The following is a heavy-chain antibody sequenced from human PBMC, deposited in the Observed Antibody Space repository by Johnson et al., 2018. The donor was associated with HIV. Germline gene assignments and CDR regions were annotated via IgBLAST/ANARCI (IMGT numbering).Heavy chain of an antibody. CDR2: MYSGGST. V-gene: IGHV3-66*01. J-gene: IGHJ3*02. CDR1: GFTVSSSY. Sequence: VQLVESGGGLVQPGGSLRLSCAASGFTVSSSYMSWIRQAPGKGLEWVSVMYSGGSTGYADSVKGRFTISRDNAKNSLYLQMNSLRAEDTALYYCARVQDRVAGNSYGAFDIWGQGTMVTVSS. CDR3: ARVQDRVAGNSYGAFDI. D-gene: IGHD6-19*01.